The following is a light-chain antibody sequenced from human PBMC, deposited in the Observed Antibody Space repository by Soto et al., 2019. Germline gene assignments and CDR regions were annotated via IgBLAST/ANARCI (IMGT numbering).Light chain of an antibody. V-gene: IGKV3-20*01. CDR1: QSVSSSY. CDR3: QQYGSSPLT. CDR2: GAS. J-gene: IGKJ2*01. Sequence: EIVLTQSPGTLSLSPGERVTLSCRASQSVSSSYLAWYQQKPGQAPRLLIYGASSRATGIPDRFSGSGSGTDFTLTISRLEPEDFPVYYCQQYGSSPLTFGQGTKLEIK.